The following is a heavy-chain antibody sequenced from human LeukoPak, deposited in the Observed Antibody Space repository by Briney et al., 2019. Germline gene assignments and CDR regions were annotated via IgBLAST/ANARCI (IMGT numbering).Heavy chain of an antibody. CDR1: GFTFSTYA. J-gene: IGHJ6*03. CDR3: AKDGSSSGYPYYMDV. D-gene: IGHD5-12*01. Sequence: GGSLRLSCEVSGFTFSTYAMSWVRQAPGKGLEWVSVISGSGGSTYYADSVKGRFTISRDNSKNTLYLQMNSLRAEDTAVYYCAKDGSSSGYPYYMDVWGKGTTVTVSS. V-gene: IGHV3-23*01. CDR2: ISGSGGST.